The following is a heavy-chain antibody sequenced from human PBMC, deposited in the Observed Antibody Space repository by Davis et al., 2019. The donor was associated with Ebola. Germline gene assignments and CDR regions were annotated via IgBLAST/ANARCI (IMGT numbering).Heavy chain of an antibody. Sequence: GGSLRLSCAASGFTFSSYSMNWVRQAPGKGLEWVSYISSSSSTIYYADSVKGRFTISRDNAKNSLYLQMNSLRDEDTAVYYCARDRAVVVVAAGEGFDYWGQGTLVTVSS. V-gene: IGHV3-48*02. D-gene: IGHD2-15*01. CDR2: ISSSSSTI. CDR1: GFTFSSYS. CDR3: ARDRAVVVVAAGEGFDY. J-gene: IGHJ4*02.